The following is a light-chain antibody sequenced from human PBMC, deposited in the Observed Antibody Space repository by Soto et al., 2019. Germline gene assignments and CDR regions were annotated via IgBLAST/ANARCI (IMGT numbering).Light chain of an antibody. CDR2: DAS. V-gene: IGKV3-11*01. CDR1: QRVSSY. J-gene: IGKJ2*01. Sequence: EIVLTQSPAILSLSPGERGTLSCRASQRVSSYLAWYQQKPGQAPRLLIYDASNRATGIPARFSGSGSGTDFTLTISSLEPEDFAVYYCQQRSNWPPYTFGQGTKLEIK. CDR3: QQRSNWPPYT.